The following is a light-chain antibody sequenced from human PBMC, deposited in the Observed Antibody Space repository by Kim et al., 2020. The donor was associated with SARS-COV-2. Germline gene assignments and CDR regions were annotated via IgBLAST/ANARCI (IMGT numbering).Light chain of an antibody. V-gene: IGKV3-20*01. J-gene: IGKJ1*01. CDR3: QYFSTTSWT. CDR1: QSITRNF. CDR2: GAS. Sequence: EIVLTQSPGTLSLSPGERATLSCRASQSITRNFLTWYHHKPGQAPRLLIYGASTRATGIPDRFSGSGSGTDFTLTISGLEPEDFAVYYCQYFSTTSWTFGQGTKVDIK.